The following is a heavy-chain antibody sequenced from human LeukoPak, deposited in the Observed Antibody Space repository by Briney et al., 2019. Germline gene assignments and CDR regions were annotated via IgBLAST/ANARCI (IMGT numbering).Heavy chain of an antibody. Sequence: PGGSLRLPCAASGFTFSSYAMSWVRQAPGKGLEWVSPISGSGSSTYYADSVKGRFTISRDNSKNTLYLQMNSLRAEDTAVYYCAKGVAVASPYYFDYWGQGTLVTVSS. V-gene: IGHV3-23*01. CDR2: ISGSGSST. CDR3: AKGVAVASPYYFDY. CDR1: GFTFSSYA. D-gene: IGHD6-19*01. J-gene: IGHJ4*02.